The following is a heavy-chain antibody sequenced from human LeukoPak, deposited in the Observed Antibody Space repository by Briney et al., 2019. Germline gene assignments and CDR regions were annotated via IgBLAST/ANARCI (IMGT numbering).Heavy chain of an antibody. Sequence: GGSLRLSCAASGFTLSNYAMHWVRQAPGKGLEWVAIITYDGSNKDYADVVKGRFTISRDNSKNTLYFQMNSLRAEDTALYYCARDGKWVWAMAGYYYMDVWGKGTTVTVSS. CDR3: ARDGKWVWAMAGYYYMDV. V-gene: IGHV3-30*14. CDR2: ITYDGSNK. D-gene: IGHD5-18*01. J-gene: IGHJ6*03. CDR1: GFTLSNYA.